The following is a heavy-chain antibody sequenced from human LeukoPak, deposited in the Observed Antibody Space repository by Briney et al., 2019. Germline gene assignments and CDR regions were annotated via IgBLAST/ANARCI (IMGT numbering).Heavy chain of an antibody. V-gene: IGHV1-2*02. Sequence: ASVKVSCKASGYTFTGYYMHWVRQAPGQGLERMGWINPNSGGTNYAQKFQGRVTMTRDTSISTAYMELSRLRSDNTAVYYCARLGLYGDYNFDYWGQGTLVTVSS. CDR3: ARLGLYGDYNFDY. J-gene: IGHJ4*02. D-gene: IGHD4-17*01. CDR2: INPNSGGT. CDR1: GYTFTGYY.